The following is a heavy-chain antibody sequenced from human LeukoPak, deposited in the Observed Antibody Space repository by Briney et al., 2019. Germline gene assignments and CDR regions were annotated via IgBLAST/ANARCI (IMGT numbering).Heavy chain of an antibody. J-gene: IGHJ4*02. V-gene: IGHV3-33*01. Sequence: GGSLRLSCAASGFTFSSYGMHWVRQAPGKGLEWVAVIWYDGSNKYYADSVKGRFTISRDNSKNTLYLQMTSLRAEDTAVYYCARDRGGGLRLGELSLFFDYWGQGTLVTVSS. D-gene: IGHD3-16*02. CDR2: IWYDGSNK. CDR3: ARDRGGGLRLGELSLFFDY. CDR1: GFTFSSYG.